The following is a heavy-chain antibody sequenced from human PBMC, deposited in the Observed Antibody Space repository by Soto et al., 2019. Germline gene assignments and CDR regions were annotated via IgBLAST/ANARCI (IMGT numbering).Heavy chain of an antibody. D-gene: IGHD2-15*01. J-gene: IGHJ5*02. V-gene: IGHV3-13*01. CDR1: GFTFEDYD. Sequence: EVQLMESGGDLVQPGGSLRLSCVASGFTFEDYDMYWVRQGRGNSLEWVAGIGTLFDTYYSDSVKGRFAIFRDNGQNSLTLQMRSLKTGDTGLYFCARGRSKDFRSTPPPAFDPRGRGTLVTVSS. CDR2: IGTLFDT. CDR3: ARGRSKDFRSTPPPAFDP.